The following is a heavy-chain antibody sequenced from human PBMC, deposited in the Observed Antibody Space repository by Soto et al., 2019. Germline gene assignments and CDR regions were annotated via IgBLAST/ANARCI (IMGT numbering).Heavy chain of an antibody. CDR1: GFRFSDYY. CDR2: TRNKASNYAS. J-gene: IGHJ4*02. D-gene: IGHD1-26*01. V-gene: IGHV3-72*01. Sequence: EVQLVESGGGLVQPGGSLRLSCTASGFRFSDYYMDWVRQLPGKGLEWVGCTRNKASNYASEYAPSLKGRLTISRHDSEDSMFLQLNSLKIEDTAVYYCARDTGGSYDFWGQGALVTVSS. CDR3: ARDTGGSYDF.